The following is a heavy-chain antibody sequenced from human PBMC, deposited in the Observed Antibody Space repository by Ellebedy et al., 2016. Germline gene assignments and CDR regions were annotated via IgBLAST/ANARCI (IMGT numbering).Heavy chain of an antibody. D-gene: IGHD6-19*01. J-gene: IGHJ4*02. V-gene: IGHV3-21*01. Sequence: GGSLRLSCAASGFTFSSYSMNWVRQAPGKGLEWVSSISSSSSYIYYADSVKGRFTISRDNAKNSLYLQMNSLRAEDTAVYYCARDLRPRVAVAKPIYFDYWGQGTLVTVSS. CDR3: ARDLRPRVAVAKPIYFDY. CDR1: GFTFSSYS. CDR2: ISSSSSYI.